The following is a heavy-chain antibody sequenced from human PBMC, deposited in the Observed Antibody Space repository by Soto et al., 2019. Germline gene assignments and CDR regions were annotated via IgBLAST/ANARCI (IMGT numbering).Heavy chain of an antibody. CDR2: ISYDGSNK. CDR1: GFTFSSYA. Sequence: GGSLRLSCAASGFTFSSYAMDWVRQAPGKGLEWVAVISYDGSNKYYADSVKGRFTISRDNSKNTLYLQMNSLRAEDTAVYYCARSYDSSGYYYYYYGMDVWGQGTTVNVSS. V-gene: IGHV3-30-3*01. J-gene: IGHJ6*02. D-gene: IGHD3-22*01. CDR3: ARSYDSSGYYYYYYGMDV.